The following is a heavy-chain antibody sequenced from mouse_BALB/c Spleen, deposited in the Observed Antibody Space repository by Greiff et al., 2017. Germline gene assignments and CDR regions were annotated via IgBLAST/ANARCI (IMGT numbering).Heavy chain of an antibody. CDR1: GYTFTSYW. J-gene: IGHJ2*01. CDR3: TRSLYYYGSRGDDY. Sequence: VQLQQPGAELVRPGASVKLSCKASGYTFTSYWINWVKQRPGQGLEWIGNIYPSDSYTNYNQKFKDKATLTVDKSSSTAYMQLSSPTSEDSAVYYCTRSLYYYGSRGDDYWGQGTTLTVSS. CDR2: IYPSDSYT. V-gene: IGHV1-69*02. D-gene: IGHD1-1*01.